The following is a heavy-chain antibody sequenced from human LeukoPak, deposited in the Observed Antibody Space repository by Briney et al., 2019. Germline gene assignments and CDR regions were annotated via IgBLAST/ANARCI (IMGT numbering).Heavy chain of an antibody. Sequence: GESLKISCQRLGYRCTSYWIGWVRQMPGKGLEWMGIIYPGDSDTRYSPSFQGQVTISADKTISTAYLQWSSLKASDTAMYYCARQSGSSGSLGTDAFDIWGQGTMVSVSS. J-gene: IGHJ3*02. CDR3: ARQSGSSGSLGTDAFDI. D-gene: IGHD6-19*01. CDR2: IYPGDSDT. V-gene: IGHV5-51*01. CDR1: GYRCTSYW.